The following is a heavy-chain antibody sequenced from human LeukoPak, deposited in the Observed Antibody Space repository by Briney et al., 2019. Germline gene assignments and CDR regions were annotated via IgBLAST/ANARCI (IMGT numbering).Heavy chain of an antibody. Sequence: QPGGSLRLSCAASGFTFSSYWMGWVRQAPGKGLEWVANIRQDGSDKYYVDSVKGRFTISRDNAKTSLYLQMNSLRAEDTAVYYCARDRDTAMGLWGQGTLVTVSS. V-gene: IGHV3-7*01. J-gene: IGHJ4*02. CDR3: ARDRDTAMGL. D-gene: IGHD5-18*01. CDR1: GFTFSSYW. CDR2: IRQDGSDK.